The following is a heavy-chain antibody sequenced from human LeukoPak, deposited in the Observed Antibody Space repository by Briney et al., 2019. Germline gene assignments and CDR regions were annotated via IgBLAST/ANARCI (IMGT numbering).Heavy chain of an antibody. J-gene: IGHJ4*02. CDR2: FYYGGTT. V-gene: IGHV4-39*07. CDR1: GGSLGPCYY. D-gene: IGHD3-10*01. Sequence: SETLSLTCTVSGGSLGPCYYWGWIRQPPGKGLEWIGTFYYGGTTFYSPSLKSRVTISGDTSKDQFSLKLSSVTAADTAVYYCARLGRFGELYNDYWGQGTLVTVSS. CDR3: ARLGRFGELYNDY.